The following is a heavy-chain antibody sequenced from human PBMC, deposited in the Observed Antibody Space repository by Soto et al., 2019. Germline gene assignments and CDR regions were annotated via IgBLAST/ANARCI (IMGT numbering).Heavy chain of an antibody. D-gene: IGHD2-8*01. Sequence: GASVKVSCKASGGTFSSYAISWVRQAPGQGLEWMGGIIPIFGTANYAQKFQGRVTITADESTSTAYMELSSLRSEDTAVYYCARFSCTNGVWGCDYYYYGMDVWGQGTTVTVSS. V-gene: IGHV1-69*13. J-gene: IGHJ6*02. CDR1: GGTFSSYA. CDR2: IIPIFGTA. CDR3: ARFSCTNGVWGCDYYYYGMDV.